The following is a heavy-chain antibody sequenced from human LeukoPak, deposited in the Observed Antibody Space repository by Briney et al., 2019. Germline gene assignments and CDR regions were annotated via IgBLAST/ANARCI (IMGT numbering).Heavy chain of an antibody. D-gene: IGHD3-16*01. V-gene: IGHV3-69-1*01. CDR2: IGGDGIA. Sequence: GESLRLSCVASGFTFTDHPMNWVRQAPGKGLEWISYIGGDGIAFYADSVKGRFTASKDGARKSMYLQMNSLRVEDTAVYYCAKDRANWAIDDWGQGTQVTVSS. CDR1: GFTFTDHP. J-gene: IGHJ4*02. CDR3: AKDRANWAIDD.